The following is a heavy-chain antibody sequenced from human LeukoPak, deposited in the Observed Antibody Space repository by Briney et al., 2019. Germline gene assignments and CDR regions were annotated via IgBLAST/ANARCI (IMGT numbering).Heavy chain of an antibody. J-gene: IGHJ4*02. CDR2: IYHSGST. V-gene: IGHV4-38-2*02. CDR3: ARGRYSGGNGNYFDH. D-gene: IGHD1-26*01. CDR1: GYSISSGYF. Sequence: SETLSLTCTVSGYSISSGYFWAWIRQPPGKGLEWIGSIYHSGSTYYNPSLQSRVTMSVDTSKNQFSLKLNSVAAAETAVYYCARGRYSGGNGNYFDHWGQGTLVSVSS.